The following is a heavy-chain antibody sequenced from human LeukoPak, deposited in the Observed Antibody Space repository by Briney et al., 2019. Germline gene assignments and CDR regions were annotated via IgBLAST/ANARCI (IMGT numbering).Heavy chain of an antibody. J-gene: IGHJ4*02. CDR1: GGSFSGYY. V-gene: IGHV4-34*01. Sequence: KSSETLSLTCAVYGGSFSGYYWSWIRQPPGKGLEWIGEINHSESTHYNPSLKSRVTMSVDTSKNQFSLKLSSVTAADTAVYYCARIRGGNDYWGQGTLVTVSS. D-gene: IGHD1-14*01. CDR2: INHSEST. CDR3: ARIRGGNDY.